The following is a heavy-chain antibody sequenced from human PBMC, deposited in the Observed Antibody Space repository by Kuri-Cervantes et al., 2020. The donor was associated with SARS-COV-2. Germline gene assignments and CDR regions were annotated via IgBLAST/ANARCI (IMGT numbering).Heavy chain of an antibody. CDR2: ISYDGNNK. V-gene: IGHV3-30*04. CDR1: HSTFSSYA. J-gene: IGHJ5*02. CDR3: AILPRYDILTWSA. Sequence: GGSLRLSCAASHSTFSSYAFHWVRQAPGQGLEWVAAISYDGNNKYFADSVRGRFTVSRDNSKNTLYLQMNSLRAEDTALYFCAILPRYDILTWSAWGQGTLVTVSS. D-gene: IGHD3-9*01.